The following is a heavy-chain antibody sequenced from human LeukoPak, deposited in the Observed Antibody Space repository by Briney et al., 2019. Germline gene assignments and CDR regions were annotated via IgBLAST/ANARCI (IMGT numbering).Heavy chain of an antibody. J-gene: IGHJ3*02. D-gene: IGHD2-2*01. CDR1: GYTLTELS. Sequence: ASVKVSCKVSGYTLTELSMHWVRQAPGKGLEWMGGFDPEDGETIYAQKFQGRVTMTEDTSTDTAYMELSSLRSEDTAVYYCATIDPDQLLLGDAFDIWGQGTMVTVSS. V-gene: IGHV1-24*01. CDR3: ATIDPDQLLLGDAFDI. CDR2: FDPEDGET.